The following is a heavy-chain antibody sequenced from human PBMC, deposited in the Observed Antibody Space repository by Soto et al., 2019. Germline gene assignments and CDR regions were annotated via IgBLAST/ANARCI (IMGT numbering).Heavy chain of an antibody. CDR2: FGGSGGST. CDR3: AKIWHRDAFDI. Sequence: AGGSLRLSCAASGFTFNNYAMTWVRQAPGKGLEWVSGFGGSGGSTFYADSVKGRFTISRDNSKNTLYLQMNSLRAEDTAVYYCAKIWHRDAFDIWGQGTMVTVSS. V-gene: IGHV3-23*01. D-gene: IGHD3-16*01. CDR1: GFTFNNYA. J-gene: IGHJ3*02.